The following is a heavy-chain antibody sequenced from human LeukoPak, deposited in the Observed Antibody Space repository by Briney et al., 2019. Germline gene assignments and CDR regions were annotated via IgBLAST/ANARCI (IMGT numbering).Heavy chain of an antibody. Sequence: PGGSLRLSCAASGVTFSSYDMSWVRQAPGKGLEWVSFIRSDGGSTLYADSVKGRFTISRDNSKNTLYAEMTSLRAEDTAVYYCATLASGYSSPFDYWGQGTLVTVSS. V-gene: IGHV3-23*01. CDR2: IRSDGGST. D-gene: IGHD6-13*01. CDR1: GVTFSSYD. J-gene: IGHJ4*02. CDR3: ATLASGYSSPFDY.